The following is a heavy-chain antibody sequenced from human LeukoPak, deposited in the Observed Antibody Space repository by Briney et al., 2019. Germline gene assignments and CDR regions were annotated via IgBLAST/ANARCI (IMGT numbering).Heavy chain of an antibody. D-gene: IGHD4-23*01. CDR1: GYTITNNY. CDR2: INTNTGNP. V-gene: IGHV7-4-1*02. J-gene: IGHJ4*02. Sequence: ASVKVSRKASGYTITNNYMHWVRQAPGQGLEWMGWINTNTGNPTYAQGFTGRFVFSLDTSVSTAYLQISSLKAEDTAVYYCARQTVVNTIDYWGQGTLVTVSS. CDR3: ARQTVVNTIDY.